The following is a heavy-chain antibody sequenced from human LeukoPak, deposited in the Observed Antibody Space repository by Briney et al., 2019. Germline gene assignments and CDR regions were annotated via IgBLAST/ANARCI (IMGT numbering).Heavy chain of an antibody. Sequence: QAGGSLRLSCTASGLSISGYWMHWVRQAPGKGLVWLSRINSDGSGTDYADSVKGRFTVSRDNGKNTVYLRMGSLRAEDTAVYYCARDPYILDAAWGQGTLVTVSS. CDR3: ARDPYILDAA. D-gene: IGHD3-16*01. V-gene: IGHV3-74*01. CDR2: INSDGSGT. J-gene: IGHJ5*02. CDR1: GLSISGYW.